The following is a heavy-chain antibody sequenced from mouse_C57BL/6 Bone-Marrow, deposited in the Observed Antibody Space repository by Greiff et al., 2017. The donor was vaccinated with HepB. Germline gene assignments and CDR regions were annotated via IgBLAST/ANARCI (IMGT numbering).Heavy chain of an antibody. CDR1: GYTFTSYW. D-gene: IGHD4-1*01. CDR3: ARELGPLYYYAMDY. V-gene: IGHV1-55*01. J-gene: IGHJ4*01. CDR2: IYPGSGST. Sequence: QVQLQQSGAELVKPGASVKMSCKASGYTFTSYWITWVKQRPGQGLEWIGDIYPGSGSTNYNEKFKSKATLTVDTSSSTAYMQLSSLTSEDSAVYYCARELGPLYYYAMDYWGQGTSVTVSS.